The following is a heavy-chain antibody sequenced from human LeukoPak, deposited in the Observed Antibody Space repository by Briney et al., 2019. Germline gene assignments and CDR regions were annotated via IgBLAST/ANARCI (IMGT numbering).Heavy chain of an antibody. CDR1: GVIFYNYA. Sequence: PGGSLRLSCAASGVIFYNYAMTWVRQAPGKGLEWDSGISDSGSSTYYADSVKGRFTISRDNSKNTLYLQMDSLRAEDTAVYYCAKDRGSHDAFDIWGQGTRVTVSS. D-gene: IGHD1-26*01. J-gene: IGHJ3*02. CDR3: AKDRGSHDAFDI. V-gene: IGHV3-23*01. CDR2: ISDSGSST.